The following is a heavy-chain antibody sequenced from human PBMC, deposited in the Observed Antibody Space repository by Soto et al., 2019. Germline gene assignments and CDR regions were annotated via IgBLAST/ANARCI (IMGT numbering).Heavy chain of an antibody. D-gene: IGHD2-2*02. CDR1: GYTFTSYA. Sequence: ASVKVSCKASGYTFTSYAMHWVRQAPGQRLEWMGWINAGNGNTKYSQRFQGRVTITRDTSASTAYMELSSLRSEDTAVYYCARARYTPYYYYGMDVWGQGTTVTVSS. V-gene: IGHV1-3*01. CDR3: ARARYTPYYYYGMDV. CDR2: INAGNGNT. J-gene: IGHJ6*02.